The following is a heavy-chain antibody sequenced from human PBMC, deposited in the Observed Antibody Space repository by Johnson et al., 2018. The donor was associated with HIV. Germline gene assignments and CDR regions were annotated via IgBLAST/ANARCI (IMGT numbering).Heavy chain of an antibody. CDR2: IWYDGSNK. CDR1: GFSFSNYG. Sequence: QVLLVESGGGVVQPGGSLRLSCAASGFSFSNYGMHWVRQLPGKGLEWVAVIWYDGSNKSYADSVKGRFTISRDNSKDTLSRQMNSLRDEDTAVYYCAKVRRPVGVRAVFDIWGQGATVTVSS. CDR3: AKVRRPVGVRAVFDI. J-gene: IGHJ3*02. V-gene: IGHV3-33*06. D-gene: IGHD1-26*01.